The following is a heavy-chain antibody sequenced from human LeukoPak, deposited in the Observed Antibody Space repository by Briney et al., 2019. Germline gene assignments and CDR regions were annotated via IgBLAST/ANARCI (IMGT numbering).Heavy chain of an antibody. CDR2: IWYDGSNK. Sequence: PGGSLRLSCAASGFTFSSYGMRWVRQAPGKGLEWVAVIWYDGSNKYYADSVKGRFTISRDNSKNTLYLQMNSLRAEDTAVYYCARGPNYYDSSGYYYTFDYWGQGTLVTVSS. J-gene: IGHJ4*02. CDR3: ARGPNYYDSSGYYYTFDY. V-gene: IGHV3-33*01. D-gene: IGHD3-22*01. CDR1: GFTFSSYG.